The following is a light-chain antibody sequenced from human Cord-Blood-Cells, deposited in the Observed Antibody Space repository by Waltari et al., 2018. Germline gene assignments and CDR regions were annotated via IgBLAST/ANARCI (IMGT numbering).Light chain of an antibody. CDR3: SSYTSSSTWV. J-gene: IGLJ3*02. Sequence: QSALTQPASVSGSPGQSITISCPGTSSDVGGYNFVPWYQQHPGKAPNLMIYDVSKRPSGVSNRFSGSKSGNTASLTISGLQAEDEADYYCSSYTSSSTWVFGGGTKLTVL. V-gene: IGLV2-14*01. CDR2: DVS. CDR1: SSDVGGYNF.